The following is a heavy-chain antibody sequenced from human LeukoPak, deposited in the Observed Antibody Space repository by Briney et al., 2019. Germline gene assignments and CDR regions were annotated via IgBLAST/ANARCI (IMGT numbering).Heavy chain of an antibody. V-gene: IGHV4-34*01. CDR1: GGSFSGYY. J-gene: IGHJ4*02. Sequence: PETLSLTCAVYGGSFSGYYWSWIRQPPGKGLEWIGEINHSGSANYNPSLKSRVTISVDTSKNQFSLKLISVTAAGTAVYYCARERRYDILTGYSASRAFDYWGQGTLVTVSS. CDR2: INHSGSA. CDR3: ARERRYDILTGYSASRAFDY. D-gene: IGHD3-9*01.